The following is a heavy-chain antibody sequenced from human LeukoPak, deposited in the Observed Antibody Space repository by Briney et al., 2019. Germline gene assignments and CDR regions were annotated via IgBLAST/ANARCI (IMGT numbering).Heavy chain of an antibody. J-gene: IGHJ4*02. D-gene: IGHD4-17*01. Sequence: GGSLRLSCAASGLTFSSYSMNWVRQAPGKGLEWVSSISSSSSYIYYADSVKGRFTISRDNAKNSLYLQMNSLRAEDTAVHYCARDPKGPDDYVPDYWGQGTLVTVSS. V-gene: IGHV3-21*01. CDR1: GLTFSSYS. CDR3: ARDPKGPDDYVPDY. CDR2: ISSSSSYI.